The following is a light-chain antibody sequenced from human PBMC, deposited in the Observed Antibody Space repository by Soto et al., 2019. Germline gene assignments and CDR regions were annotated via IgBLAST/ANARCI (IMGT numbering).Light chain of an antibody. V-gene: IGLV7-43*01. J-gene: IGLJ1*01. CDR1: TGPVSRGYY. CDR3: LLSYGGTYV. Sequence: QAVVTQEPSLTVSPGGTVTLTCASSTGPVSRGYYPNWFQQKPGQAPRALIYDTGIKHSWTPGRFSGSLLGGKAVLTLSGAQPEDEAAYYCLLSYGGTYVFGPGTKLTVL. CDR2: DTG.